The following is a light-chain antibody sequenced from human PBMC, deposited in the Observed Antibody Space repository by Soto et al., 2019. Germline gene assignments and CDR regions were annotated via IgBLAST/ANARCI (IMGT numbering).Light chain of an antibody. Sequence: EIVLTQSPATLSLSPGERATLSCRASQSVSSYLAWYQQKPGQAPRLLIYDTSKRAPGVPARFIGSGSGTAFTLTIDIVEPEDYAIYYCQQRSDWRWTFGQGTKVEIK. J-gene: IGKJ1*01. CDR1: QSVSSY. V-gene: IGKV3-11*01. CDR2: DTS. CDR3: QQRSDWRWT.